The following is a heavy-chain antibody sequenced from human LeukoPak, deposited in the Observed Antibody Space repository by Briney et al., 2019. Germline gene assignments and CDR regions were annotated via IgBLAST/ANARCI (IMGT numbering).Heavy chain of an antibody. CDR1: GGSISRYY. CDR2: IYYSGST. J-gene: IGHJ4*02. CDR3: ASTSGYCSGGNCYSAFDY. V-gene: IGHV4-59*01. D-gene: IGHD2-15*01. Sequence: SETLSLTCTVSGGSISRYYWSWIRQPPGKGLEWIGYIYYSGSTNYNPSLKSRLTISVDTSNNQFSLKLSSVTAADTAVYYCASTSGYCSGGNCYSAFDYWAREPWSPSPQ.